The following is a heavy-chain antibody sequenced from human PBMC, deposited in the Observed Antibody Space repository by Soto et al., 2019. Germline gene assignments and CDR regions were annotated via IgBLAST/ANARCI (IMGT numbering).Heavy chain of an antibody. Sequence: GGSLRLSCAASGFTFSSYAMSWVRQAPGKGLEWVSAISGSGGSTYYADSVKGRFTISRDNSKNTLYLQMNSLRAEDTAVYYCAKGLDIVVVVASGYFDYWGQGTLVTVSS. J-gene: IGHJ4*02. CDR3: AKGLDIVVVVASGYFDY. D-gene: IGHD2-15*01. CDR1: GFTFSSYA. CDR2: ISGSGGST. V-gene: IGHV3-23*01.